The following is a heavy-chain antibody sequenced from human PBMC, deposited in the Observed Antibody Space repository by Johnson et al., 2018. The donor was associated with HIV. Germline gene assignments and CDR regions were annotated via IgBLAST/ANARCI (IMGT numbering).Heavy chain of an antibody. J-gene: IGHJ3*01. D-gene: IGHD6-13*01. V-gene: IGHV3-49*04. CDR2: ITSTADGGTT. CDR3: ISPERAAAGFLT. Sequence: VQLVESGGGLIQPGRSLRLSCTGSGFTFRNSAMGWVRRAPGKGLEWIGFITSTADGGTTQYAAPVRGSFTISSDDSKSIAYLQMNSLKAEDTAVYYCISPERAAAGFLTWGQGAMVTVSS. CDR1: GFTFRNSA.